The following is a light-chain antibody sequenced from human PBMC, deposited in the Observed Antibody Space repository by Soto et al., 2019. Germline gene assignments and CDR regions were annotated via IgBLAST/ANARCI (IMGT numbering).Light chain of an antibody. Sequence: DVLMTQSPLSLPVTLGQPASISCRSTQSLVYSDGNTYLNWFQQRPGQSPRRLIYKVSNRDSGVPDRFSGSGSGTDFTLKISRVEAEEVGVYYCMQGTYRSLTFGQGTKLEIK. V-gene: IGKV2-30*01. CDR2: KVS. CDR3: MQGTYRSLT. CDR1: QSLVYSDGNTY. J-gene: IGKJ2*01.